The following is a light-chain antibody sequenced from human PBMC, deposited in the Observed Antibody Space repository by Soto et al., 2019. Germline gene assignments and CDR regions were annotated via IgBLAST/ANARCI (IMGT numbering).Light chain of an antibody. CDR3: KHYNSYGT. Sequence: DIQMTQSPSTLPASVGDRVTITCRASQSIDRWLAWYQQRPGKAHKILLYHASSLETGVPSRFSGSGSGTEFTLSSSSLQPDDFATYYCKHYNSYGTFGQGTKVDIK. CDR2: HAS. CDR1: QSIDRW. J-gene: IGKJ1*01. V-gene: IGKV1-5*01.